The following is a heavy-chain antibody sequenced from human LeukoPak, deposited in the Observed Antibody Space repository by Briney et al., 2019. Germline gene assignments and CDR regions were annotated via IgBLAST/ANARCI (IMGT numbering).Heavy chain of an antibody. Sequence: GGSLRLSCAASGFTFGHSSMNWVRQAPGKGLEWVSYISSGSSTIYYADSVKGRFTISRDNAKNSLYLRMNNLRDEDTAVYFCAGSAPWDNWGQGTLVTVSS. CDR2: ISSGSSTI. CDR1: GFTFGHSS. CDR3: AGSAPWDN. J-gene: IGHJ4*02. V-gene: IGHV3-48*02.